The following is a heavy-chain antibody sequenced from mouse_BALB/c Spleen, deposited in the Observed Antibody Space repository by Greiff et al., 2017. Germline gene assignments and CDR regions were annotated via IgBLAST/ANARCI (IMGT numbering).Heavy chain of an antibody. Sequence: VQLKQSGAELVKPGASVKLSCTASGFNIKDTYMHWVKQRPEQGLEWIGRIDPANGNTKYDPKFQGKATITADTSSNTAYLQLSSLTSEDTAVYYCARCTLAPYGYFDVWGAGTTVTVSA. J-gene: IGHJ1*01. V-gene: IGHV14-3*02. CDR3: ARCTLAPYGYFDV. CDR1: GFNIKDTY. CDR2: IDPANGNT.